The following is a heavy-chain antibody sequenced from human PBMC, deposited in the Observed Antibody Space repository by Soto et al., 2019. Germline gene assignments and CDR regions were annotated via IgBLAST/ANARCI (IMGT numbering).Heavy chain of an antibody. CDR1: GFTFKNFA. Sequence: EVQLLDSGGGLVQPGGSLRLSCEASGFTFKNFAFNWVRQAPGKGPEWVSSISGSGGNTFYADSVVGRFTISRDNFENTLYLQMNSLRVEDTAVYYCAKNVKYSYGHDAFDIWGQGTVVTVSS. J-gene: IGHJ3*02. CDR3: AKNVKYSYGHDAFDI. V-gene: IGHV3-23*01. CDR2: ISGSGGNT. D-gene: IGHD5-18*01.